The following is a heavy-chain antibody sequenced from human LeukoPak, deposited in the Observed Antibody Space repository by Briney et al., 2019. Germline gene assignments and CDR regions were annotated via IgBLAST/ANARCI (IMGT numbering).Heavy chain of an antibody. D-gene: IGHD2-15*01. V-gene: IGHV3-7*01. CDR3: AKEACSGSCYSDYFDY. Sequence: GGSLRLSCAASGFTFTTYWMSWVRQLPGKGLEWVANINQDGTEKYYADSVKGRFTISRDNSKNTLYLQMNSLRAEDTAVYYCAKEACSGSCYSDYFDYWGQGTLVTVSS. J-gene: IGHJ4*02. CDR1: GFTFTTYW. CDR2: INQDGTEK.